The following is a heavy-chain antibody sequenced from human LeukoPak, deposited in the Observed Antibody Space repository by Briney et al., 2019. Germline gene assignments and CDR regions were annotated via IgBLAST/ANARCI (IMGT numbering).Heavy chain of an antibody. V-gene: IGHV4-34*01. CDR3: ARDRGYSYGYGY. J-gene: IGHJ4*02. CDR2: INHSGST. Sequence: SETLSLTCAVYGGSFSGYYWSWIRQPPGKGLEWIGEINHSGSTNYNPSLKSRVTISVDTSKNQFSLKLSSVTAADTAVYYCARDRGYSYGYGYWGRGTLVTVSS. D-gene: IGHD5-18*01. CDR1: GGSFSGYY.